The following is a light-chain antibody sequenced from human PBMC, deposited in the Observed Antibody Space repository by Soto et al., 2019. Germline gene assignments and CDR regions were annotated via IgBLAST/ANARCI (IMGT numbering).Light chain of an antibody. CDR2: QDN. Sequence: SYELTQPPSVSVSPGQTASRTCSGDRLGSKYASWYQQKAGQSTVLVIYQDNKRPSGIPERISGSNSGNTATLTISGTQALDEADYYCQAWDSSSVIFGGGTKLTVL. J-gene: IGLJ2*01. CDR3: QAWDSSSVI. CDR1: RLGSKY. V-gene: IGLV3-1*01.